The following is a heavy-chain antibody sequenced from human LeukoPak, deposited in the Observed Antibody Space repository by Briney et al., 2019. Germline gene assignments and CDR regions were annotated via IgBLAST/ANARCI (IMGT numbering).Heavy chain of an antibody. Sequence: PGRSLRLFCAASGFTFSSYGMHWVRQAPRKGLEGVAVIWYEGSNKYYADSVKGRFTISRDNSKNTLYLQMNSLRAEDTAVYYCARDWGPYSSSLATWFDPWGQGTLVTVSS. D-gene: IGHD6-13*01. CDR1: GFTFSSYG. CDR3: ARDWGPYSSSLATWFDP. V-gene: IGHV3-33*01. CDR2: IWYEGSNK. J-gene: IGHJ5*02.